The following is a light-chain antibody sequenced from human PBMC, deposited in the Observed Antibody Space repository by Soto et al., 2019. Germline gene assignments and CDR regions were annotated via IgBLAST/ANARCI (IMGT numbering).Light chain of an antibody. V-gene: IGKV3-20*01. CDR1: QSVTTSY. CDR3: QQYGSSPLT. CDR2: GAS. Sequence: EIVLTQSPGTLSLSPGERATLSCRASQSVTTSYLAWYQQKPGQAPRLLIYGASSRATGIPERFSGSGSGTDFTLTISRVEPEDFAVYYCQQYGSSPLTFGGGTKVEIK. J-gene: IGKJ4*01.